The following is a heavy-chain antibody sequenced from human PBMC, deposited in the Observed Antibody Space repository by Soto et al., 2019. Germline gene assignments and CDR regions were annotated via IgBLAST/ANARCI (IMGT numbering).Heavy chain of an antibody. D-gene: IGHD3-22*01. CDR1: GFTFSYYV. J-gene: IGHJ4*02. CDR3: VRAFDSTGYNNINEGIFNY. CDR2: ISDSGSNT. Sequence: QVQLVESGGGVVQPGRSLRLSCAASGFTFSYYVMHWVRQSPGKGLEWVAVISDSGSNTYYGVSVKGRFTISRDNSKNMLSLEVKSLRVEDTAVYYCVRAFDSTGYNNINEGIFNYWGQGTLVTVAP. V-gene: IGHV3-30*04.